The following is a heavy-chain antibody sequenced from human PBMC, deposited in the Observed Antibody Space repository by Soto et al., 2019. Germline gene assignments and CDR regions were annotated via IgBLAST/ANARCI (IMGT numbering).Heavy chain of an antibody. J-gene: IGHJ6*02. Sequence: QVQLQESGPGLVKPSETLSLTCTVSGGSISTYYWSWIRQPPGKGLEWIGYIYYSGSTNYNPSLKSRVTISVDTFKNQFSLKLSSVTAADTAVYYCAREGSSSYYYGMDVWGQGTTVTVSS. CDR1: GGSISTYY. D-gene: IGHD6-6*01. V-gene: IGHV4-59*01. CDR2: IYYSGST. CDR3: AREGSSSYYYGMDV.